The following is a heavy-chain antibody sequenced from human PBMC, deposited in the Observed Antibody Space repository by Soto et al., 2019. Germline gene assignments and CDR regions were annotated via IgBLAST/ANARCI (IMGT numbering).Heavy chain of an antibody. CDR3: ARLDRLEYSSSVPIDY. J-gene: IGHJ4*02. Sequence: PGESLKISCKGSGYSFTSYWIGWVRQMPGKGLEWMGIIYPGDSDTRYSPSFQGQVTISADKSISTAYLQWSSLKASDTAMYYCARLDRLEYSSSVPIDYWGQGILVTVSS. V-gene: IGHV5-51*01. CDR2: IYPGDSDT. D-gene: IGHD6-6*01. CDR1: GYSFTSYW.